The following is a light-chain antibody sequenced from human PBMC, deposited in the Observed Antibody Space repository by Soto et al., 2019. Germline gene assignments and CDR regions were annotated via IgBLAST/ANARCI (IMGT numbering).Light chain of an antibody. CDR2: STS. J-gene: IGKJ1*01. Sequence: EIVFTQSPCTLSLSPGERATLSCRASQSVGDTYLAWYQQKPGQAPRLLMYSTSIRATGIPDRFSGSGSGTDFTLTISRLDPEDFAAYYCQHYDRAPMWTFGQGTKVDIK. CDR1: QSVGDTY. CDR3: QHYDRAPMWT. V-gene: IGKV3-20*01.